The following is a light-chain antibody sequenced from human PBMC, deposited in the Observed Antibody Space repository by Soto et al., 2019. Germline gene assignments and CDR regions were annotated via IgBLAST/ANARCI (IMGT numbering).Light chain of an antibody. J-gene: IGKJ4*01. CDR3: QQYNNWPSLT. CDR2: GVS. Sequence: EVVLTQSPATLSVSPGERATIPCRASQSVSSNLAWYQQKPGQAPRLLIYGVSTRATGVPARFSGSGSGREFTLTISSLQSEAFAVYYCQQYNNWPSLTFGGGTNVEIK. CDR1: QSVSSN. V-gene: IGKV3-15*01.